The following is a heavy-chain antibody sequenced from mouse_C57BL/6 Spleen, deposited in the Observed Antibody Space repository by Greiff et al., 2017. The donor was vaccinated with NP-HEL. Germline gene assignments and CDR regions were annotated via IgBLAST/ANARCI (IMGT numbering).Heavy chain of an antibody. V-gene: IGHV1-52*01. D-gene: IGHD2-4*01. CDR1: GYTFTSYW. J-gene: IGHJ3*01. CDR3: ARWDDYDGFAY. CDR2: IDPSDSET. Sequence: QVQLKQPGAELVRPGSSVKLSCKASGYTFTSYWMHWVKQRPIQGLEWIGNIDPSDSETHYNQKFKDKATLTVDKSSSTAYMPRSSLTSKDFAVYYCARWDDYDGFAYWGQGTLVTVSA.